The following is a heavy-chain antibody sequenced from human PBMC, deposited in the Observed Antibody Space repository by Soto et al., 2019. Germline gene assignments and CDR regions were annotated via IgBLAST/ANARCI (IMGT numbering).Heavy chain of an antibody. J-gene: IGHJ6*02. D-gene: IGHD2-2*02. Sequence: GESLKISCKGSGYSFTSYWIGWVSQMPGKGLEWMGIIYPGDSDTRYSPSFQGQVTISADKSISTAYLQWSSLKASDTAMYYCARLSGCSSTSCYTHMDVWGQGTTVTVSS. CDR2: IYPGDSDT. CDR1: GYSFTSYW. V-gene: IGHV5-51*01. CDR3: ARLSGCSSTSCYTHMDV.